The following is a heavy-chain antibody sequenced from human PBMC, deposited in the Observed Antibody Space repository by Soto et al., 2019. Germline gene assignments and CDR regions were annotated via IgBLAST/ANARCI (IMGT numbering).Heavy chain of an antibody. CDR3: ARDTDGLHY. CDR2: ISTDGSIT. V-gene: IGHV3-74*01. J-gene: IGHJ4*02. CDR1: GLIFSNYR. Sequence: EVQLVESGGGLVQPGGSLRRSCAASGLIFSNYRMHWVRQVPGKGLVWVSCISTDGSITNYADSVKGRFTVSRDNAKNTLYLQMNSLRAEDTAVYYCARDTDGLHYWGQGTMVTVSS.